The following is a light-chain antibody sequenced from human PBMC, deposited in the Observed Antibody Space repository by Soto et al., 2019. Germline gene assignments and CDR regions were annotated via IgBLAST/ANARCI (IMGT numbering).Light chain of an antibody. V-gene: IGKV1-9*01. CDR1: QGISSY. CDR2: DAS. CDR3: QQVNVYPST. Sequence: IQLTQSPSSLSASVGDRFTITCRASQGISSYLGRYQQKPGKAPNLLIYDASTLHSGVPSRFSGGGSGTDFTLTISSLQPEDFATYYCQQVNVYPSTFGGGTKVDIK. J-gene: IGKJ4*01.